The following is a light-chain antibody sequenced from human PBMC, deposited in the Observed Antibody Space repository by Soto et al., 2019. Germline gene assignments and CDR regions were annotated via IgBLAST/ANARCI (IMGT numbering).Light chain of an antibody. Sequence: QSVLTQPPSVSAAPGQMVTISCSGSSSNIGNNYVSWYQQLPGTAPKVLICDNNKRPSGIPDRFSGSKSGTSATLGISGLQTGDEADYYCGTWDSSLSAYVFGTGTKVTVL. CDR3: GTWDSSLSAYV. V-gene: IGLV1-51*01. CDR2: DNN. J-gene: IGLJ1*01. CDR1: SSNIGNNY.